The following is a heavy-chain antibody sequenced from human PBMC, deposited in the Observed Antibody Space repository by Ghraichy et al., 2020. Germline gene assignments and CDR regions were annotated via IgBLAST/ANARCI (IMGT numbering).Heavy chain of an antibody. J-gene: IGHJ4*02. Sequence: GGSLRLSCAASGFTFDDYAMHWVRQAPGKGLEWVSGISWNSGSIGYADSVKGRFTISRDNAKNSLYLQMNSLRAEDTALYYCAKGFGAKSYNYFDYWGQGTLVTVSS. V-gene: IGHV3-9*01. CDR2: ISWNSGSI. CDR1: GFTFDDYA. D-gene: IGHD3-3*01. CDR3: AKGFGAKSYNYFDY.